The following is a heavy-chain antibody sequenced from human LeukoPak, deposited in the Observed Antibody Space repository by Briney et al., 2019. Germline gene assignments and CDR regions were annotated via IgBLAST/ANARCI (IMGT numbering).Heavy chain of an antibody. J-gene: IGHJ6*03. CDR3: ARDHLSYYYYYMDV. V-gene: IGHV4-61*02. D-gene: IGHD2/OR15-2a*01. Sequence: PSETLSLTCTLSGGSISSGSYYWSWIRQPAGKGLEWIGRIYTSGSTNYNPSLKSRVTISVDTSKNQFSLKLSSVTAADTAVYYCARDHLSYYYYYMDVWGKGTTVTVSS. CDR2: IYTSGST. CDR1: GGSISSGSYY.